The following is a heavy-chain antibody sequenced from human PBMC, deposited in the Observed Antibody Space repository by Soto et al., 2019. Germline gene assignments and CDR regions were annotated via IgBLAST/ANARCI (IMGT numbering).Heavy chain of an antibody. CDR3: ARPSSDDAFDI. J-gene: IGHJ3*02. CDR2: IKQDGSEK. V-gene: IGHV3-7*01. CDR1: GFTFSSYW. Sequence: GGSLRLSCAASGFTFSSYWMSWVRQAPGKGLEWVANIKQDGSEKYYVDSVKGRFTISRDNAKNSLYLQTNSLRAEDTAVYYCARPSSDDAFDIWGQGTMVTVSS.